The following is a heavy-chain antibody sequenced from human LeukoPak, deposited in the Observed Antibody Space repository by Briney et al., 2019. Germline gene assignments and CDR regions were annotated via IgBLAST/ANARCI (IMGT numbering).Heavy chain of an antibody. CDR2: VYYSGST. CDR3: ARTTEGGYTYGYFYYYYMDV. J-gene: IGHJ6*03. Sequence: SETLSLTCTVSGGSISSYYWSWIRQPPGKGLEWIGYVYYSGSTNYNPSLKSRVTISVDTSKNQFSLRLSSVTAADTAVYYCARTTEGGYTYGYFYYYYMDVWGKGTTVTISS. D-gene: IGHD5-18*01. CDR1: GGSISSYY. V-gene: IGHV4-59*01.